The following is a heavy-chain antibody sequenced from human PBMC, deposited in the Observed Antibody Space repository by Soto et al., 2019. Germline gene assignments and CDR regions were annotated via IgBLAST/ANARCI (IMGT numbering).Heavy chain of an antibody. CDR2: IDPSDSYT. D-gene: IGHD3-10*01. V-gene: IGHV5-10-1*01. CDR1: GYSFTSYW. J-gene: IGHJ6*02. CDR3: ASSDYGSGSYPGLYYYYYGMDV. Sequence: PGESLKISCKGSGYSFTSYWISWVRQMPGKGLEWMGRIDPSDSYTNYSPSFQGHVTISADKSISTAYLQWSSLKASDTAMYYCASSDYGSGSYPGLYYYYYGMDVWGQGTTVTVSS.